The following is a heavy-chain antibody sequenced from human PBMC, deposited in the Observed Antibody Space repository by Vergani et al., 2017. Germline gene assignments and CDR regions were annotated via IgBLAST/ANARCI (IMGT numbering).Heavy chain of an antibody. CDR1: GVSIDNNC. CDR2: IYRSGTT. Sequence: QVQLQESGPGLVKPSETLSLICSVSGVSIDNNCWSWIRQTPGKGLEWIGDIYRSGTTSYNPTLKSRVTISADTSKNQISLNLNSATTADTALYYCTIGLAGPRSAPPIWGQGTMVTVSP. D-gene: IGHD3-3*01. V-gene: IGHV4-4*07. J-gene: IGHJ3*02. CDR3: TIGLAGPRSAPPI.